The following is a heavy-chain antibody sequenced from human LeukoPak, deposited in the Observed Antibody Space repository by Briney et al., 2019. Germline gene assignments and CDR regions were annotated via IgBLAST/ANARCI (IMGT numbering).Heavy chain of an antibody. CDR2: INPNSGGT. D-gene: IGHD2-2*01. CDR1: GYTFTGYY. V-gene: IGHV1-2*02. Sequence: GASVKVSCKASGYTFTGYYMHWVRQAPGQGLEWMGWINPNSGGTNYAQKFQGRVTMTRDTSISTAYMELSRLRSDDTAVYYCARDYRSSTSCYDRGELDYWGQGTLVTVSS. J-gene: IGHJ4*02. CDR3: ARDYRSSTSCYDRGELDY.